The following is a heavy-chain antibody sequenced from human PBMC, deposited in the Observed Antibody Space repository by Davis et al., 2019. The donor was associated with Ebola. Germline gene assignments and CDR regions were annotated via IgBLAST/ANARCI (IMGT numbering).Heavy chain of an antibody. CDR3: ARHYVYDYYMGLDV. CDR1: GFTFSSYG. Sequence: PGGSLRLSCAASGFTFSSYGMHWVRQAPGKGLEWVSVIYTGGRTYYTDSVKGRFTISRDNSKNTIYLQMNSLRAEDTAVYYCARHYVYDYYMGLDVWGQGTTVTVSS. J-gene: IGHJ6*02. V-gene: IGHV3-66*04. D-gene: IGHD3-10*02. CDR2: IYTGGRT.